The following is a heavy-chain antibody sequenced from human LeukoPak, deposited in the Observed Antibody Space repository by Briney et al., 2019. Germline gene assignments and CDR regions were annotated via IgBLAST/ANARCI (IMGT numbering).Heavy chain of an antibody. D-gene: IGHD1/OR15-1a*01. CDR1: GFTFSRYA. CDR2: ISYDGSNK. V-gene: IGHV3-30-3*01. J-gene: IGHJ6*02. CDR3: ARETTQYYYYYGMDV. Sequence: GSLRLSCAASGFTFSRYAMYWVRQAPGKGLDGVAVISYDGSNKYYADSVKGRFTISRDNSKNTLYLQMNSLRAEDTAVYYCARETTQYYYYYGMDVWGQGTTVTVSS.